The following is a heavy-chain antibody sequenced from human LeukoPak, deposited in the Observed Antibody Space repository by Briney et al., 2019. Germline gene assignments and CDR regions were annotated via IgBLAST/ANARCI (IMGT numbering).Heavy chain of an antibody. J-gene: IGHJ4*02. CDR2: ISSSSSYI. Sequence: GGSLRLSCAASGFTFSSYSMNWVRQAPGKGLEWISSISSSSSYIYYADSVKGRFTISRDNPKNSLYLQMNSLRAEDTAVFYCARSEDGYSTFDYWGQGTLVTVSS. V-gene: IGHV3-21*01. CDR3: ARSEDGYSTFDY. CDR1: GFTFSSYS. D-gene: IGHD4-4*01.